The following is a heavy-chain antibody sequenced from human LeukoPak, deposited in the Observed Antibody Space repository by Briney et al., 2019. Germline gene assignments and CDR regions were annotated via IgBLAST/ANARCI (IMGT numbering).Heavy chain of an antibody. D-gene: IGHD6-13*01. V-gene: IGHV1-18*01. CDR2: ISAYNGNT. Sequence: GASVKVSCKASGYTFTSYGISWVRQAPGQGLEWMGWISAYNGNTNYAQKLQGRVTMTTDTSTSTAYMELRSLRSDDTAVYYCARDKQQLVKGLVDYWGQGTLVTVSS. CDR1: GYTFTSYG. J-gene: IGHJ4*02. CDR3: ARDKQQLVKGLVDY.